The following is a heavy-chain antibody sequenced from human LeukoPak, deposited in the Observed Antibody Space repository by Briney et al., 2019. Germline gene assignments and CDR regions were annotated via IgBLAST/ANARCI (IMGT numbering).Heavy chain of an antibody. Sequence: GGSLRLSCSASGFTFSSYAMHWVRQAPGKGLEYVSPISSNGGSTYYADSVKGRFTISRDNSKNTLYLQMSSLRAEDTAVYYCVKSLVVALGYCSGGSCGTDYWGQGTLVTVSS. D-gene: IGHD2-15*01. J-gene: IGHJ4*02. CDR3: VKSLVVALGYCSGGSCGTDY. CDR2: ISSNGGST. CDR1: GFTFSSYA. V-gene: IGHV3-64D*06.